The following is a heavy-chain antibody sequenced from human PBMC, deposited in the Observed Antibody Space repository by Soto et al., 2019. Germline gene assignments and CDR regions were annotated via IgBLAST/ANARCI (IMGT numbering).Heavy chain of an antibody. CDR3: AKDRNYYDSSGYDN. D-gene: IGHD3-22*01. CDR2: IIGSGGST. CDR1: GFTFNSYA. J-gene: IGHJ4*02. Sequence: GGSLRLSCAASGFTFNSYAMSWVRQAPGKGLEWVSTIIGSGGSTYYADSVKGRFSVSRDNSKNTLYLQMNSLRAEDTAVYYCAKDRNYYDSSGYDNWGQGTLVTVSS. V-gene: IGHV3-23*01.